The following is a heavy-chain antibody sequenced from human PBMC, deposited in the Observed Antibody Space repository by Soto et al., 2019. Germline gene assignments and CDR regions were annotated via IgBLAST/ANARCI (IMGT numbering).Heavy chain of an antibody. V-gene: IGHV1-18*01. J-gene: IGHJ4*02. CDR2: ISAYNGNT. D-gene: IGHD3-10*01. CDR3: ARDHPYYGSGSYSRPYYFDY. Sequence: ASVKVSCKASGYTFTSYGISWVRQAPGQGLEWMGWISAYNGNTNYAQKLQGRVTMTTDTSTSTAYMELRSLRSDDTAVYYCARDHPYYGSGSYSRPYYFDYWGQGTLVTVSS. CDR1: GYTFTSYG.